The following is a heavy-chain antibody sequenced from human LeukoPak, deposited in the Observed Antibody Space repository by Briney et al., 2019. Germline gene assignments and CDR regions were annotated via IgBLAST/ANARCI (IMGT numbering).Heavy chain of an antibody. V-gene: IGHV4-34*01. CDR2: INHSGST. Sequence: SETLSLTCAVYGGSFSGYYWSWIRQPPGKGLEWIGEINHSGSTYYNPSLKSRVTISVDTSKNQFSLKLSSVTAADTAVYYCARASEVVVAARYNWFDPWGQGTLVTVSS. CDR1: GGSFSGYY. CDR3: ARASEVVVAARYNWFDP. D-gene: IGHD2-15*01. J-gene: IGHJ5*02.